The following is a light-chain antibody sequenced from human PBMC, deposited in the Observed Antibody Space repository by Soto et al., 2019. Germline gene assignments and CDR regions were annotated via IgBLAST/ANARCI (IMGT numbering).Light chain of an antibody. CDR2: EAS. CDR3: QQRSIWPPLT. CDR1: QSVHTY. V-gene: IGKV3-11*01. Sequence: EIVLTQSPATLSLSPGERATLSCRASQSVHTYLAWYQQKPGQAPRLLIFEASNRATGVPARFSGRGSGTDFTLTISSLEPEDFGVYYCQQRSIWPPLTFGGGTKVEIK. J-gene: IGKJ4*01.